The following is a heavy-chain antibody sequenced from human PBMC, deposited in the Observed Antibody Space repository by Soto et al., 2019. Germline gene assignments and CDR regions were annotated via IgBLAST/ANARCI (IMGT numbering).Heavy chain of an antibody. Sequence: ASVKVSCKASGYTFTGYYMHWVRQAPGQGLEWMGWINPNSGGANYAQKFQGRVTMTRDTCISTAYMEWSRLGSDDTAVYYCARGVGAHNAKSYYYGMDVWRQRTTVTVSS. V-gene: IGHV1-2*02. CDR3: ARGVGAHNAKSYYYGMDV. J-gene: IGHJ6*02. CDR2: INPNSGGA. CDR1: GYTFTGYY. D-gene: IGHD1-26*01.